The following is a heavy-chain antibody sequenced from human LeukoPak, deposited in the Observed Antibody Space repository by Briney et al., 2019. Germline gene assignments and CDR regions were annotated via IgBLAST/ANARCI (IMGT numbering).Heavy chain of an antibody. CDR3: ANELWSGPSDAFDI. CDR1: GFTFSSYA. CDR2: ISYDGSNK. J-gene: IGHJ3*02. V-gene: IGHV3-30-3*02. Sequence: GRSLRLSCATSGFTFSSYAMHWVRQAPGKGLEWVAVISYDGSNKYYADSVKGRLSISRGNSKNTMYLQMNSLRTEDTAVYYCANELWSGPSDAFDIWGRGTMVTVSS. D-gene: IGHD3-3*01.